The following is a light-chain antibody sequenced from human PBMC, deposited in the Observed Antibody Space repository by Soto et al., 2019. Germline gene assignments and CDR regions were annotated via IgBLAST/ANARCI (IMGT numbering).Light chain of an antibody. CDR3: QQSFSTPKT. CDR1: QNISNY. J-gene: IGKJ1*01. Sequence: GDRVTITCRASQNISNYLNWYQQKPGKAPDLLIYAASSLQSGVPSRFSGSGSGTDFTLTISSLQPEDFATYYCQQSFSTPKTFGQGTKVEIK. CDR2: AAS. V-gene: IGKV1-39*01.